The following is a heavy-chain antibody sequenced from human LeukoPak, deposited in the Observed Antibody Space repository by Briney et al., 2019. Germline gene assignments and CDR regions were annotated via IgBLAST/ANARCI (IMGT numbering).Heavy chain of an antibody. CDR1: GFSFSNYW. J-gene: IGHJ4*02. V-gene: IGHV3-7*05. CDR2: INQGGREK. D-gene: IGHD5-12*01. Sequence: GGSLRLSCAVSGFSFSNYWMTWVRQAPGKGLELVANINQGGREKNYVDSVKGRFTISRDKAKKSLYLQMNSLRAEETAVYFCARILRSGNSGYACDYWGQGALVIVSS. CDR3: ARILRSGNSGYACDY.